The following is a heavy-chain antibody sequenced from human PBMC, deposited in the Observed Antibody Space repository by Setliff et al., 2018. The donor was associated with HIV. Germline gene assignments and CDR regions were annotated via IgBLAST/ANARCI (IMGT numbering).Heavy chain of an antibody. CDR1: GGTFSNYA. D-gene: IGHD3-22*01. CDR2: IIPLFGAA. CDR3: ARETEVKGYYDSSGSWGLGY. V-gene: IGHV1-69*13. J-gene: IGHJ4*02. Sequence: SVKVSCKASGGTFSNYAISWVRQAPGQGLEWMGGIIPLFGAAKYAQKFQGRVTITADESTSIAYMELSTLTSDDTAVYYCARETEVKGYYDSSGSWGLGYWGQGTLVTVSS.